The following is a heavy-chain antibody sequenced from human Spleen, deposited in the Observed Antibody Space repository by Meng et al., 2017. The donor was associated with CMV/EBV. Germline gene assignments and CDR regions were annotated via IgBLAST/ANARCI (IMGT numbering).Heavy chain of an antibody. V-gene: IGHV1-18*01. Sequence: ASVKVSCKASGYTFTSYGISWVRQAPGQGLEWMGWISAYNGNTNYAQKFQGRATITADKSTSTAYMELSSLRSEDTAVYYCAGRVSRSRYYDSSGYYYVFWGQGTLVTVSS. J-gene: IGHJ4*02. CDR2: ISAYNGNT. D-gene: IGHD3-22*01. CDR1: GYTFTSYG. CDR3: AGRVSRSRYYDSSGYYYVF.